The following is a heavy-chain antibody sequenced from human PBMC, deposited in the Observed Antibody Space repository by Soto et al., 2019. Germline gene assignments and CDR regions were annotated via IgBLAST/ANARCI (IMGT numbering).Heavy chain of an antibody. CDR3: AREHCSSTSCYLDP. D-gene: IGHD2-2*01. CDR2: IWYDGSNK. Sequence: QVQLVESGGGVVQPGRSLRLSCAASGFTFSSYGMHWVRQAPGKGLEWVAVIWYDGSNKYYADSVKGRFTISRDNSKNTLYLQMNSLRAEDTAVYYCAREHCSSTSCYLDPWGQGTLVTVSS. V-gene: IGHV3-33*01. J-gene: IGHJ5*02. CDR1: GFTFSSYG.